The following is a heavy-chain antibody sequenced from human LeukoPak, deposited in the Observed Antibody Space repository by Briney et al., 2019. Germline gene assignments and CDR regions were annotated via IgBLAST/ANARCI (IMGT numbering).Heavy chain of an antibody. J-gene: IGHJ6*03. CDR3: ARDPWRTYYDFWSGYWNYMDV. Sequence: SVKVSCKASGGTFSSYAISWVRQAPGQGLEWMGGIIPIFGTANYAQKFQGRVTITADESTSTAYMELSSLRSEDTAVYYCARDPWRTYYDFWSGYWNYMDVWGKGTTVTVSS. CDR2: IIPIFGTA. D-gene: IGHD3-3*01. CDR1: GGTFSSYA. V-gene: IGHV1-69*13.